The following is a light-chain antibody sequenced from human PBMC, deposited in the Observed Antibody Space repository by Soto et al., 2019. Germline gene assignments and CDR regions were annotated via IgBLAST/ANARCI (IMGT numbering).Light chain of an antibody. Sequence: EIVLTQSPGTLSLSPGERATLSCRASQSVSGSYLVWYQQKPGQAPRLLIYGASSRATGIPDRFSGSGSGTDFTLTISRLEPEDFAVYYCQQYGSSPLLTFGGGPRWRSN. CDR3: QQYGSSPLLT. J-gene: IGKJ4*01. CDR2: GAS. CDR1: QSVSGSY. V-gene: IGKV3-20*01.